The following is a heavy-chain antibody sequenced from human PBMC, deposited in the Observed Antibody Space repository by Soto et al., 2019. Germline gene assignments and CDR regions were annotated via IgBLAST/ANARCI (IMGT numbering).Heavy chain of an antibody. D-gene: IGHD6-19*01. V-gene: IGHV4-4*07. CDR3: AKSGGYSSGWYYFDY. J-gene: IGHJ4*02. Sequence: QMQLQESGPGLVKPSETLSLTCTVSGGSISSYYWSWIRKPAGKGLEWIGRIYISGSTNYNPSLKSRVTMSVDTSKKQFSLKLSSVTAADTAVDYCAKSGGYSSGWYYFDYWGQGTLVTVSS. CDR1: GGSISSYY. CDR2: IYISGST.